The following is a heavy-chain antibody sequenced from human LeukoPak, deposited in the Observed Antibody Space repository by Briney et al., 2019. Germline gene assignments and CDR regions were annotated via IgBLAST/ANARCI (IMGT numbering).Heavy chain of an antibody. CDR1: VGSFGGSYY. CDR2: LYSGGRI. J-gene: IGHJ6*03. CDR3: ARASSSTSAVVYYYMDV. V-gene: IGHV4-39*07. Sequence: PSETLSLTCSVSVGSFGGSYYWVWIRQPPGKGLEWIGSLYSGGRIYYNPSLMSRVTTSVDTSKNLFSLKLTSVTAADTAVYYCARASSSTSAVVYYYMDVWGKGTTVTISS. D-gene: IGHD2-2*01.